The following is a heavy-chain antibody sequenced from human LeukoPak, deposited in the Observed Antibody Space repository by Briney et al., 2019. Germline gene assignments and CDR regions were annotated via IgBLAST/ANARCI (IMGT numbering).Heavy chain of an antibody. CDR3: ARRSAWFGEAPPDY. CDR2: ISSSSSYI. Sequence: GGSLRHSCAASGFTFSSYSMNWVRQAPGKGLEWVSSISSSSSYIYYADSVKGRFTISRDNAKNSLYLQMNSLRAEDTAVYYCARRSAWFGEAPPDYWGQGTLVTVSS. D-gene: IGHD3-10*01. CDR1: GFTFSSYS. V-gene: IGHV3-21*01. J-gene: IGHJ4*02.